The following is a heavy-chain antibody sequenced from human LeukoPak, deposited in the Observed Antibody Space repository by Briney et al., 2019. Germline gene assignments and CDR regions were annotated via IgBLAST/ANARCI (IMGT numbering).Heavy chain of an antibody. D-gene: IGHD5-18*01. V-gene: IGHV1-69*13. CDR1: GGTFSSYA. J-gene: IGHJ6*03. Sequence: GASVKVSSKASGGTFSSYATSWVRQAPGQGLEWMGGIIPIFGTANYAQKFQGRVTITADESTSTAYMELSSLRSEDTAVYYCARDRRRQPRDYYYYYMDVWGKGTTVTVSS. CDR2: IIPIFGTA. CDR3: ARDRRRQPRDYYYYYMDV.